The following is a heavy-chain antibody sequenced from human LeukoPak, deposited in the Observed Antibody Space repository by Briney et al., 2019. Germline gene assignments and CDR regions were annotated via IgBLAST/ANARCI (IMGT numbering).Heavy chain of an antibody. CDR2: IIPIFGTA. V-gene: IGHV1-69*05. Sequence: SVKVSCKASGGTFSSYAISWVRQAPGQGLEWMGRIIPIFGTANYAQKFQGRVTITTDESTSTAYMELSSLRSEDTAVYYCARGPRSHYYYYYMDVWGKGTTVTISS. CDR3: ARGPRSHYYYYYMDV. CDR1: GGTFSSYA. J-gene: IGHJ6*03.